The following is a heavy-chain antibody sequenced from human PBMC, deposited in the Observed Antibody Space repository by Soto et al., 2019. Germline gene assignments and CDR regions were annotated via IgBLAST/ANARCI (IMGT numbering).Heavy chain of an antibody. D-gene: IGHD6-19*01. CDR3: ENSGWRY. V-gene: IGHV3-48*02. CDR2: ISSSGTSI. J-gene: IGHJ4*02. CDR1: GLTLSNSS. Sequence: EVQLVESAGGLVQPGGSLRLSCAVSGLTLSNSSMNWVRQAPGEGPQWISYISSSGTSIYYAGSVTGRLTISRDTARHLLSLQMSSLRDEDTAVYYCENSGWRYWGQGTLVTVSS.